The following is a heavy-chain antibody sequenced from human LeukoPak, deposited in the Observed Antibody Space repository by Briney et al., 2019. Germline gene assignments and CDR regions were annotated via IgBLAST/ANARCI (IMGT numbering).Heavy chain of an antibody. CDR2: IAYDGSDK. CDR1: GFAFSGYG. CDR3: VAIAVAGQFY. J-gene: IGHJ4*02. D-gene: IGHD6-19*01. V-gene: IGHV3-30*02. Sequence: GGSLRLSCAASGFAFSGYGMHWVRQAPGKGLEWVTYIAYDGSDKFYADSVRGRFTISRDNSKNTPYVQMNSLRVEDTAMYYCVAIAVAGQFYWGQGTLVTVSS.